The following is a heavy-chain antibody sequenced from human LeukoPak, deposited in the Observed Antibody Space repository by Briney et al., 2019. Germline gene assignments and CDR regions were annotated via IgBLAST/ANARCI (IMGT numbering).Heavy chain of an antibody. J-gene: IGHJ5*02. CDR1: GFTFSDYY. D-gene: IGHD3-16*01. Sequence: GGSLRLSCAASGFTFSDYYMSWIRQAPGKGLEWVSYISSSGSTIDYADSVKGRFTISRDNAKNSLYLQMNSLRAEDTAVYYCARITGAVTRKDWFDPWGQGTLVTVSS. V-gene: IGHV3-11*01. CDR3: ARITGAVTRKDWFDP. CDR2: ISSSGSTI.